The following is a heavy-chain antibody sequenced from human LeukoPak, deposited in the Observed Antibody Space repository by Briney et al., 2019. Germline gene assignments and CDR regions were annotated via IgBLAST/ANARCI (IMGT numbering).Heavy chain of an antibody. J-gene: IGHJ3*02. D-gene: IGHD3-22*01. CDR2: ISYDGSNK. Sequence: GGFLRLSCAASGFTFSSYGMHWVRQAPGKGLEWVAVISYDGSNKYYADSVKGRFTISRDNSKNTLYLQMNSLRAEDTAVYYCAKGGYYYDSSGYQGDDAFDIWGQGTMVTVSS. V-gene: IGHV3-30*18. CDR1: GFTFSSYG. CDR3: AKGGYYYDSSGYQGDDAFDI.